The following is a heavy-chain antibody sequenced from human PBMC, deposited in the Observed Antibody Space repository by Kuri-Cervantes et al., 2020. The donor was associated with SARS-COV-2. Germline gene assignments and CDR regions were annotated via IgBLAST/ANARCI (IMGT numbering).Heavy chain of an antibody. J-gene: IGHJ3*02. V-gene: IGHV4-59*01. CDR1: GGSISSYY. CDR2: IYYSGST. CDR3: AREVEGSDAFDI. Sequence: SETLSLTCAVYGGSISSYYWSWIRQPPGKGLEWIGYIYYSGSTNYNPSLKSRVTISVDTSKNQFSLKLSSVTAADTAVYYCAREVEGSDAFDIWGQGTMVTVSS.